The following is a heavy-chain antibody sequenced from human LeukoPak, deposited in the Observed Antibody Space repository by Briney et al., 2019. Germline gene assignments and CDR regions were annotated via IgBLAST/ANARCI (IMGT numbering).Heavy chain of an antibody. CDR1: GYTFTSYY. J-gene: IGHJ4*02. CDR3: ARGIRIPISHQLLYYYFDY. V-gene: IGHV1-46*01. CDR2: INPSGGST. Sequence: GASVKVSCKASGYTFTSYYMHWVRQAPGQGLEWMGIINPSGGSTSYAQKFQGRATMTRDTSTSTVYMELSSLRSEDTAVYYCARGIRIPISHQLLYYYFDYWGQGTLVTVSS. D-gene: IGHD2-2*02.